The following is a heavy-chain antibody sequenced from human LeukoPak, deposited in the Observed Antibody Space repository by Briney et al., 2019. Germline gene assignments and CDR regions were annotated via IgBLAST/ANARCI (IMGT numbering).Heavy chain of an antibody. Sequence: KPSETLSLTCAVDGGSFSGYYWSWIRQPPGKGLEWIGEINHSGSTNYNPSLKSRVTISVDTSKNQFSLKLSSVTAADTAVYYCARRRIRLFIAPAPFDPWGQGTLVTVSS. CDR3: ARRRIRLFIAPAPFDP. CDR1: GGSFSGYY. D-gene: IGHD6-13*01. V-gene: IGHV4-34*01. J-gene: IGHJ5*02. CDR2: INHSGST.